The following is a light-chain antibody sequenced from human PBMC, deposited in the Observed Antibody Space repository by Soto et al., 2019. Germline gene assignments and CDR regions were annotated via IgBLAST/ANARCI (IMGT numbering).Light chain of an antibody. CDR3: QQLNKYTST. J-gene: IGKJ4*01. Sequence: IQLTQSPSSLSASAGDRCTITCRASQRVXSYLVWYQPKPGKAPKVLXDGASTLQSGGPSRLSGSGSGTDFTLPISSLQPEDFATYYCQQLNKYTSTFGGGTKVDIK. CDR1: QRVXSY. V-gene: IGKV1-9*01. CDR2: GAS.